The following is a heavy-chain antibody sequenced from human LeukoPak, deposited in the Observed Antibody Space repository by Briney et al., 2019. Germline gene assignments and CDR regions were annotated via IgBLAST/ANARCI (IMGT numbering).Heavy chain of an antibody. J-gene: IGHJ5*02. CDR2: IHHSGRT. D-gene: IGHD3-10*01. CDR1: GYSISSDYY. V-gene: IGHV4-38-2*02. Sequence: SETLSLTCTVSGYSISSDYYWGWIRQPPGKGLEWIGSIHHSGRTYYNPSLKSRVTISVDTSKNQFSLKLSSVTAADTAVYYCARERGYGSGSYRGRLWFDPWGQGTLVTVSS. CDR3: ARERGYGSGSYRGRLWFDP.